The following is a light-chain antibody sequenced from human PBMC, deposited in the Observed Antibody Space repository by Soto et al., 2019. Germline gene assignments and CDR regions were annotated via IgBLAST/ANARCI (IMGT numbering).Light chain of an antibody. CDR1: QSITHD. V-gene: IGKV1-39*01. Sequence: DIQMTQYPASLSASVGDRVTITCRASQSITHDLNGYQQKPGKAPKVLIYVASSLQSGVPSRLSGSGSGTDFIFTISSLQPEEFATYYCQQSHSIPYTFGQGTKLEI. J-gene: IGKJ2*01. CDR3: QQSHSIPYT. CDR2: VAS.